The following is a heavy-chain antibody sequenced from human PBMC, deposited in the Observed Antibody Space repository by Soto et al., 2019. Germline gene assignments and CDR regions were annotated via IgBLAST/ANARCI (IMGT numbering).Heavy chain of an antibody. CDR3: APGVGGWKFDY. V-gene: IGHV3-30*03. Sequence: QVQLVESGGGVVQPGRSLRLSCAASGFTFSSYGMHWVRLAPGEGLEWVAAISHDGSNKYYADSMKGRFTISRDNSKNTLFLQMNSLRPEDTAVYYCAPGVGGWKFDYWGQGTLVTVSS. D-gene: IGHD6-19*01. CDR1: GFTFSSYG. CDR2: ISHDGSNK. J-gene: IGHJ4*02.